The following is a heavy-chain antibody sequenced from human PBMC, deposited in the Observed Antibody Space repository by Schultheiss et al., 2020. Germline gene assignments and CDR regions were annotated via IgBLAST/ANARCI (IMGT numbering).Heavy chain of an antibody. V-gene: IGHV3-64*01. Sequence: GESLKISCAASGFTFSSYAMHWVRQAPGKGLEYVSAISSNGDSTYYANSVKGRFTISRDNSKNTLYLQMGSLRAEDMAVYYCARMVGGHDAFDVWGQGTMVTVSS. CDR3: ARMVGGHDAFDV. CDR1: GFTFSSYA. J-gene: IGHJ3*01. D-gene: IGHD1-26*01. CDR2: ISSNGDST.